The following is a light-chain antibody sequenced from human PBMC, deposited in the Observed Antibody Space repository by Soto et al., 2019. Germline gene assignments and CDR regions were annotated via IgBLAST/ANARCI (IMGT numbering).Light chain of an antibody. CDR3: QQYGTSPLFT. CDR1: QSITNRY. CDR2: GAF. Sequence: EIVLTQSPGTLSLSPGQRATLSCGARQSITNRYLAWYQQKPGQAPRLLIYGAFRRAAGTPDRFSGSGSGTDFTLTISRLEPEDFAVYFWQQYGTSPLFTFGPGTKVDIK. J-gene: IGKJ3*01. V-gene: IGKV3-20*01.